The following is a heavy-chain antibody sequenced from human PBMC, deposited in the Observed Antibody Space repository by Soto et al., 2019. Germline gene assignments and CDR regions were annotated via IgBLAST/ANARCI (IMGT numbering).Heavy chain of an antibody. CDR3: ARDYGDSVAGYFDY. CDR2: IWYDGSNE. Sequence: GGSLRLSCAASGFTFSSYGMHWVRQAPGKGLEWVAVIWYDGSNEYYADSVKGRFTISRDNSKNTLYLQMNSLRAEDTAVYYCARDYGDSVAGYFDYWGQGTLVTVSS. V-gene: IGHV3-33*01. J-gene: IGHJ4*02. CDR1: GFTFSSYG. D-gene: IGHD4-17*01.